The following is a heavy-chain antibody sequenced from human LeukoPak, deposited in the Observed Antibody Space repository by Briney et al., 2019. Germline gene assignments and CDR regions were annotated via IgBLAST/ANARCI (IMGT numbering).Heavy chain of an antibody. D-gene: IGHD3-22*01. Sequence: GGSLRLSCAASGFTFSSHWMSWVRQAPGKGLEWVANINQDESEKYYVDSVKGRFTISRDNSKNTLHLQMNSLRAEDTAVYYCAKLSITMIVGGDAFDIWGQGTMVTVSS. V-gene: IGHV3-7*03. J-gene: IGHJ3*02. CDR1: GFTFSSHW. CDR3: AKLSITMIVGGDAFDI. CDR2: INQDESEK.